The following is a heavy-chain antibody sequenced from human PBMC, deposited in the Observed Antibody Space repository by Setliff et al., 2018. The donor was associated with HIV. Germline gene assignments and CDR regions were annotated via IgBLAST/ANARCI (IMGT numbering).Heavy chain of an antibody. V-gene: IGHV4-4*08. J-gene: IGHJ4*02. Sequence: ASETLSLTCAVSGDPMSGYYWSWIRQSPGKKPEWIGYIHTSGSTNYNPSLKSRVTISLDTSNDRFSLRLSSVTAADTAVYYCARAPTGELDFWGQGTLVTVSS. D-gene: IGHD7-27*01. CDR3: ARAPTGELDF. CDR2: IHTSGST. CDR1: GDPMSGYY.